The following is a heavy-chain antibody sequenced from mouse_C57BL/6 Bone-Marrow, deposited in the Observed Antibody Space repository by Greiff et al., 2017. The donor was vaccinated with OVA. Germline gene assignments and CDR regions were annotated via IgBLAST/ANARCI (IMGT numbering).Heavy chain of an antibody. J-gene: IGHJ2*01. Sequence: QVQLQQSGAELVRPGASVKLSCKASGYTFTDYYINWVKQRPGQGLEWIARIYPGSGNTYYNEKFKGKATLTAEKSSSTAYMQLSSLTSEDSAVFFWAANWDDHWGQGTPLTGSS. CDR2: IYPGSGNT. D-gene: IGHD4-1*01. V-gene: IGHV1-76*01. CDR3: AANWDDH. CDR1: GYTFTDYY.